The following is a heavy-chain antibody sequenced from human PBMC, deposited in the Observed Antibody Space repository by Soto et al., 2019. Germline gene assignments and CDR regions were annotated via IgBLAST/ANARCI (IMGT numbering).Heavy chain of an antibody. D-gene: IGHD5-12*01. J-gene: IGHJ3*02. CDR1: GFTFSHYA. Sequence: GGSLRLSCAASGFTFSHYAMIWVRQAPGKGLEWLSFIGGGAIITYYADSVRGRFSVSRDNSKNTMYMQMSSLRAEDTAVYYCAKEGGYAGSDAFDIWGQGTMVTVS. V-gene: IGHV3-23*01. CDR3: AKEGGYAGSDAFDI. CDR2: IGGGAIIT.